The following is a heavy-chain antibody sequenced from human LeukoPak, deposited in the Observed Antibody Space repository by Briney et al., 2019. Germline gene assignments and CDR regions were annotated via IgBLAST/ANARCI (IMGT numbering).Heavy chain of an antibody. V-gene: IGHV3-21*01. Sequence: RPGGSLRLSCAASGFTFSSYAMNWVRQAPGKGLEWVSFISSSSSYIYYADSMKGRFTISRDNAKNSLYLQMNSLRAEDTAVYYCARDYTSEFDYWGQGTLVTVSS. D-gene: IGHD3-16*01. J-gene: IGHJ4*02. CDR2: ISSSSSYI. CDR1: GFTFSSYA. CDR3: ARDYTSEFDY.